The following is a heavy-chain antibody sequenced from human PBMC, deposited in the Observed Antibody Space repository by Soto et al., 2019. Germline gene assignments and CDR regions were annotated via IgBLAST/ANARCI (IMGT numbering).Heavy chain of an antibody. CDR2: ISAYNGNT. J-gene: IGHJ6*02. D-gene: IGHD3-9*01. CDR3: ARDWGYFDQGVGEYYYYGMDV. CDR1: GYTFTSYG. V-gene: IGHV1-18*01. Sequence: SVKVSCKASGYTFTSYGISWVRQAPGQGLEWMGWISAYNGNTNYAQKLQGRVTMTTDTPTSTAYMELRSLRSDDTAVYYCARDWGYFDQGVGEYYYYGMDVWGQGTTVTVSS.